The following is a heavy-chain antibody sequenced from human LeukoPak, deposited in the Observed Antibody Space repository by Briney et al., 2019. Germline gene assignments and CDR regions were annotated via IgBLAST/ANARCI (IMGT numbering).Heavy chain of an antibody. CDR3: ARTNFRRSYFDY. CDR2: TYPGDSDT. V-gene: IGHV5-51*01. Sequence: GESLKISCKGSGYSFTSYWIGWVRQMPGKGLEWMGITYPGDSDTRYSPSLQGQVTISAGKSISTAYLQWSSLKASDTAMYYCARTNFRRSYFDYWGQGTLVTVSS. J-gene: IGHJ4*02. D-gene: IGHD2/OR15-2a*01. CDR1: GYSFTSYW.